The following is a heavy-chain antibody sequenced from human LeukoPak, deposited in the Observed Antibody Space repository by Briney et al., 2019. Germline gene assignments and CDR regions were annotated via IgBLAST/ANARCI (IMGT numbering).Heavy chain of an antibody. D-gene: IGHD3-10*01. CDR2: ISGSGGST. V-gene: IGHV3-23*01. Sequence: GGSLRLSCAASVFTFSSYAMSWVRQAPGKGLEWVSDISGSGGSTYYADSVKGRFTISRDNSKNTLYLQMNSLRAEDTAVYYCAKGDYGSGTYYDHWGQGTLVTVSS. CDR3: AKGDYGSGTYYDH. CDR1: VFTFSSYA. J-gene: IGHJ4*02.